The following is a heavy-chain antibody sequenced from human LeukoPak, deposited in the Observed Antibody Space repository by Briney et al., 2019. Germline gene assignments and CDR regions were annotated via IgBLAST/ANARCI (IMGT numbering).Heavy chain of an antibody. Sequence: PSETLSLTCTVSGDSISSLYWSWIWPPPGKGLEWIGYIYYSGSTNYNPSLKSRVTISVDTSKNQFSLKLSSVTAADTAVYYCARDAYSSSWPYFQHWGQGTLVTVSS. V-gene: IGHV4-59*11. D-gene: IGHD6-13*01. J-gene: IGHJ1*01. CDR2: IYYSGST. CDR3: ARDAYSSSWPYFQH. CDR1: GDSISSLY.